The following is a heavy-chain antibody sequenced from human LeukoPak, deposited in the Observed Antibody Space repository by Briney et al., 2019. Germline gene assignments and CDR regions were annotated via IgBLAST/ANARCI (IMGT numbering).Heavy chain of an antibody. CDR1: GYTFTGYY. J-gene: IGHJ4*02. CDR3: ARGGRDIAAAGMGDY. Sequence: GASVKLSCKASGYTFTGYYMHWVRQAPGQGLEWMGRINPNSGGTNYAQKVHGRGTMTRDTSISTPYMELSRLRSDDTAVYYRARGGRDIAAAGMGDYWGQGNLVTVSS. V-gene: IGHV1-2*06. CDR2: INPNSGGT. D-gene: IGHD6-13*01.